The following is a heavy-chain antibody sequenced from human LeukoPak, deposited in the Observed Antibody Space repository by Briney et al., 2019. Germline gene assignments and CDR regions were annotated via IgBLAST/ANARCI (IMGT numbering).Heavy chain of an antibody. CDR1: GYTFTGFH. CDR2: INANSGNT. D-gene: IGHD6-13*01. V-gene: IGHV1-8*02. Sequence: ASVKVSCKASGYTFTGFHMHWVRQAPGQGLEWMGWINANSGNTGYAQKFQGRVTMTRNTSISTAYMELSSLRSEDTAVYYCARGGGPKYSSSWSRWFDPWGQGTLVTVSS. CDR3: ARGGGPKYSSSWSRWFDP. J-gene: IGHJ5*02.